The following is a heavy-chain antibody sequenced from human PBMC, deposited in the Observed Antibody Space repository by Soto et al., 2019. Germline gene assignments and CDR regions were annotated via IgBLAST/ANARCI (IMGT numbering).Heavy chain of an antibody. CDR2: IIPIVETP. V-gene: IGHV1-69*01. D-gene: IGHD3-22*01. CDR3: ARLSRPNYYDTSGFFKDNWFDP. CDR1: GGTFNSYD. J-gene: IGHJ5*02. Sequence: QVQLVQSGAEVKKPGSSMKVSCKASGGTFNSYDINRVRQAPGQGLEWMGGIIPIVETPKYAQKFQGRVTITADESTNTVYMELSSLRSEDTAMYYCARLSRPNYYDTSGFFKDNWFDPWGQGTLVTVSS.